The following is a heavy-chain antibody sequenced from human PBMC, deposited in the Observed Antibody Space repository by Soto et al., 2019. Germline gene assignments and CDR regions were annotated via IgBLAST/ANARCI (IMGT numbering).Heavy chain of an antibody. CDR1: GDSISSCDHY. D-gene: IGHD3-22*01. CDR3: ARDGAADSSGYARGMDV. Sequence: SETLSLTCTISGDSISSCDHYWCSIRQPPGNGLVSTGDSYCSGITYYNPSLMSPVTISVDTSKKQLSLKLSSVTAADTAVHYCARDGAADSSGYARGMDVWGQGTMVTVSS. J-gene: IGHJ6*02. CDR2: SYCSGIT. V-gene: IGHV4-30-4*01.